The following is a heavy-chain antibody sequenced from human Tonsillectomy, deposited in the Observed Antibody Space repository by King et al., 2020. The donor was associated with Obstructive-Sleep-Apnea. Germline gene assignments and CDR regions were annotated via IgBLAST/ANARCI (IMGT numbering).Heavy chain of an antibody. CDR2: IKSKTDGGTK. CDR1: GFTFSNAW. V-gene: IGHV3-15*01. CDR3: TTAYDILTGYYSY. J-gene: IGHJ4*02. Sequence: VQLVESGGGLVKPGGSLRLSCAASGFTFSNAWMSWVRQAPGKGLEWGGRIKSKTDGGTKDYAAPVKGRFTISRDDSKNTLYLQMNSLKTEDTAVYYCTTAYDILTGYYSYWGQGTLVTVSS. D-gene: IGHD3-9*01.